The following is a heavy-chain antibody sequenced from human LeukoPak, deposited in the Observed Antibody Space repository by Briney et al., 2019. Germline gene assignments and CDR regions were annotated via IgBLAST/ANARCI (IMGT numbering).Heavy chain of an antibody. CDR3: AKDQAHCSGGSCHSPWYFDY. J-gene: IGHJ4*02. Sequence: GGSLRLSCAASGFTFSSYAMTWVRQAPGKGLEWVSAISVSGDNTYYADSVKGRFTISRDNSKNTLYLQMNSLRDEDTAVYYCAKDQAHCSGGSCHSPWYFDYWGQGTLVTASS. CDR2: ISVSGDNT. D-gene: IGHD2-15*01. V-gene: IGHV3-23*01. CDR1: GFTFSSYA.